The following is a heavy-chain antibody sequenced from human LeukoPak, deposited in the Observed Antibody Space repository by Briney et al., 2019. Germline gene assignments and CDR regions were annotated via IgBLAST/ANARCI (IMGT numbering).Heavy chain of an antibody. J-gene: IGHJ3*02. CDR1: GFTFSSYS. CDR3: ARDSEDIVVVPAHMAFDI. Sequence: GGSLRLSCAASGFTFSSYSMNWVRQAPGKGLEWVSSISSSSSYIYYADSVKGRFTISRDNAKNSLYLQMSSLRAEDTAVYYCARDSEDIVVVPAHMAFDIWGQGTMVTVSS. D-gene: IGHD2-2*01. V-gene: IGHV3-21*01. CDR2: ISSSSSYI.